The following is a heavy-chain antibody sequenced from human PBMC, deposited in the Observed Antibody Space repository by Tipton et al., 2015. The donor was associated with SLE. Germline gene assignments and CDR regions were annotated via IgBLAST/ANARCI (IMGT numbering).Heavy chain of an antibody. D-gene: IGHD3-22*01. CDR1: GGSISSSSYY. CDR2: IYYTGNT. CDR3: ARDEYRYDGTGYHLLGHFDY. Sequence: LRLSCIVSGGSISSSSYYWGWIRQPPGKGLEWIGNIYYTGNTFYSPSLKSRVTTSVDTSKNQFSLKLSSVTAADTAVYYCARDEYRYDGTGYHLLGHFDYWGQGTLVTVSS. J-gene: IGHJ4*02. V-gene: IGHV4-39*07.